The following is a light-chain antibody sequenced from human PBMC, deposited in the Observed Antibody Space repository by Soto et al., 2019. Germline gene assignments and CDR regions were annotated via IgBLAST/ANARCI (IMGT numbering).Light chain of an antibody. CDR1: SSNIGSIT. CDR2: SNN. V-gene: IGLV1-44*01. CDR3: QSYDSSLTTFV. J-gene: IGLJ1*01. Sequence: QSVLTQPPSASGTPGQRVTISCSGSSSNIGSITVNWYQQLPGTAPKLLIYSNNQRPSGVPDRFSGSKSGTSASLAISGLQSEDEANYYCQSYDSSLTTFVFGTGTKLTVL.